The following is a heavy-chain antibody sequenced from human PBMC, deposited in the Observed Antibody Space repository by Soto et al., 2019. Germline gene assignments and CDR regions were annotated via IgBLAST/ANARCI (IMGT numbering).Heavy chain of an antibody. Sequence: SETLSLTCTVSGGSITTYYWSWIRQPPGKGLEWIGYIYHSGSTNYNPPLKSRVTISVDTSKNQFSLSLGSVTAADTAVYYCARAIDVYYETSSFVYWGQGTLVTVSS. J-gene: IGHJ4*02. CDR3: ARAIDVYYETSSFVY. CDR2: IYHSGST. CDR1: GGSITTYY. D-gene: IGHD3-16*01. V-gene: IGHV4-59*01.